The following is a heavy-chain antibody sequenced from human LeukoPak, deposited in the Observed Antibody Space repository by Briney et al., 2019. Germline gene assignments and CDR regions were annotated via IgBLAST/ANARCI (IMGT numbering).Heavy chain of an antibody. Sequence: GASVKVSCKASGYTFTSYYMHWVRQAPGQGLEWMGIINPSGGSTSYAQKFQGRVTMTRDTSTSTVYMELSSLRSEDTAVYYCARVPCGGDCHGDQNNAFDIWGQGTMVTVSS. CDR1: GYTFTSYY. V-gene: IGHV1-46*01. CDR3: ARVPCGGDCHGDQNNAFDI. J-gene: IGHJ3*02. D-gene: IGHD2-21*02. CDR2: INPSGGST.